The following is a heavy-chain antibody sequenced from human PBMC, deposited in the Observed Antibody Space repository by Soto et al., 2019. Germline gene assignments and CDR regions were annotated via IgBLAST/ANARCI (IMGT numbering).Heavy chain of an antibody. Sequence: PGSALDSLPILSPGPSDTTYPPSFQGQVTISADKSISPAYLQWSSLKASDTALYYCARGRFHYYGMDVWGQGTTVTVSS. D-gene: IGHD3-10*01. V-gene: IGHV5-51*01. CDR3: ARGRFHYYGMDV. CDR2: LSPGPSDT. J-gene: IGHJ6*02.